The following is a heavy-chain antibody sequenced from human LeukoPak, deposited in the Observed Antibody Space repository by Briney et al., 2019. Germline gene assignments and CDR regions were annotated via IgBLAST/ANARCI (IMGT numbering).Heavy chain of an antibody. CDR2: INPHSGGT. J-gene: IGHJ4*02. D-gene: IGHD5-24*01. V-gene: IGHV1-2*02. CDR1: GYTFTGYY. Sequence: ASVKVSCKASGYTFTGYYIHWVRQAPGQGLEWMGWINPHSGGTNYAPKFQGRITLTRDTSVSIDYMELSSLTSDDTAVYYCARDGDGRINFDYWGQGTLVTVSS. CDR3: ARDGDGRINFDY.